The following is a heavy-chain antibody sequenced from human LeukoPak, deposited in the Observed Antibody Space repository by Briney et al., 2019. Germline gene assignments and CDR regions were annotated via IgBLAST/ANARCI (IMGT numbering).Heavy chain of an antibody. CDR1: GFSFVNHW. CDR3: MRDSGYNAFDI. V-gene: IGHV3-7*01. Sequence: GGSLRLSCAASGFSFVNHWMSWVRQAPGKGLEWLANIKQDGSETYYLDSVKGRFTVSRDNAKSSLYLQMNTLRAKDTAVYYCMRDSGYNAFDIWGQGTMVTVSS. D-gene: IGHD5-12*01. J-gene: IGHJ3*02. CDR2: IKQDGSET.